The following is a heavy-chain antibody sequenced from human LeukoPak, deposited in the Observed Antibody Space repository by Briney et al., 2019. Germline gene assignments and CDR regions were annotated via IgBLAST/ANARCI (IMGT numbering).Heavy chain of an antibody. CDR3: ARQGWLRSVGEYYFDY. J-gene: IGHJ4*02. Sequence: SETLSLTCTVSGGSTNSYYWSWIRQPPGKGLEWIGYIYYSGSTNYNPSLKSRVTISVDTSKNQFSLKLSSVTAADTAVYYCARQGWLRSVGEYYFDYWGQGTLVTVSS. D-gene: IGHD5-12*01. CDR1: GGSTNSYY. CDR2: IYYSGST. V-gene: IGHV4-59*08.